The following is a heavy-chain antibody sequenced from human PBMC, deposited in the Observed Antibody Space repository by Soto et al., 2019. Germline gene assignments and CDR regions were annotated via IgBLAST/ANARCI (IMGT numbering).Heavy chain of an antibody. J-gene: IGHJ4*02. Sequence: PGGSLRLSCVASGFTFSNYNMNWVRQAPGKGLEWVSGIGGSGANTYYADFVKGRFTISRDNSKNTLYLQMDSLRAEDTAIYYCARTITGYFWAGAYWGQGTLVTVSS. D-gene: IGHD1-1*01. CDR3: ARTITGYFWAGAY. CDR1: GFTFSNYN. CDR2: IGGSGANT. V-gene: IGHV3-23*01.